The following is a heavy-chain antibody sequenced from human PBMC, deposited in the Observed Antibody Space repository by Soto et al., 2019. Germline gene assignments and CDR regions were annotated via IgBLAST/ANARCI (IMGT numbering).Heavy chain of an antibody. Sequence: GASVKVSCKASGYTFTSYGISWVRQAPGQGLGWMGWISAYNGNTNYAQKLQGRVTMTTDTSTSTAYMELRSLRSDDTAVYYCARVGGGFRLGELSLYVDYYYYYGMDVWGQGTTVTVSS. J-gene: IGHJ6*02. V-gene: IGHV1-18*01. CDR3: ARVGGGFRLGELSLYVDYYYYYGMDV. CDR2: ISAYNGNT. D-gene: IGHD3-16*02. CDR1: GYTFTSYG.